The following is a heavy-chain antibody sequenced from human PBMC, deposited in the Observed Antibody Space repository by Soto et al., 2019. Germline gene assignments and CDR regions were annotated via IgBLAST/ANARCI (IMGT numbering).Heavy chain of an antibody. CDR1: AASLCRSAYY. CDR3: ARDNGDFDY. CDR2: IYYSGST. V-gene: IGHV4-31*03. J-gene: IGHJ4*02. D-gene: IGHD4-17*01. Sequence: SQNPYLTIPVSAASLCRSAYYWSWIRQHPGKGLEWIGYIYYSGSTYYNPSLKSRVTISVDTSKNQFSLKLSSVTAADTAVYYCARDNGDFDYWGQGTLVTVS.